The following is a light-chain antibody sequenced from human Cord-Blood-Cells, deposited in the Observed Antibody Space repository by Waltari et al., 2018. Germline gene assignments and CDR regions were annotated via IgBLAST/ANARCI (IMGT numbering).Light chain of an antibody. CDR2: EGS. CDR1: SNHVGSYNL. CDR3: CSYAGSSTWV. V-gene: IGLV2-23*01. J-gene: IGLJ3*02. Sequence: QSALTQPASVSGSPGQSITISCTGTSNHVGSYNLVSGYQQHPGKAPKLMIYEGSKRPSGVSNRFSGSKSGNTASLTISGLQAEDEADYYCCSYAGSSTWVFGGGTKLTVL.